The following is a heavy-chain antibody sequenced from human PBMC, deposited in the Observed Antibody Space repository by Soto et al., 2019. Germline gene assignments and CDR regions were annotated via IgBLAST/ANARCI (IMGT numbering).Heavy chain of an antibody. CDR1: GFTFSSYG. J-gene: IGHJ5*02. D-gene: IGHD3-22*01. CDR3: AKDDYYDSSGAPS. CDR2: ISYDGSNK. V-gene: IGHV3-30*18. Sequence: GGSLRLSCAASGFTFSSYGMHWVRQAPGKGLEWVAVISYDGSNKYYADSVKGRFTISRDNSKNTLYLQMNSLRAEDTAVYYCAKDDYYDSSGAPSWGQGTLVTVPQ.